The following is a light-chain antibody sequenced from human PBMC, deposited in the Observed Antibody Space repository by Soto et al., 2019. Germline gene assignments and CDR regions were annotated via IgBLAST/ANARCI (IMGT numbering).Light chain of an antibody. J-gene: IGLJ2*01. CDR2: EVS. V-gene: IGLV2-14*01. CDR1: SSDVGGYNY. Sequence: QSALTQPASVSGSPGQSITISCTGTSSDVGGYNYVSWNQQHPGKAPKLMIYEVSNRPSGVSNRFSGSKSGNTASLTISGLQAEDEGDYYCSSYGSSITVVFGGGTKLTVL. CDR3: SSYGSSITVV.